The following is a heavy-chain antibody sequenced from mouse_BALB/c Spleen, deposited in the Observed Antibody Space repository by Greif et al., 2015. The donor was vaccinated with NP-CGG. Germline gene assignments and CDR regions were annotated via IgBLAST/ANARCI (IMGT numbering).Heavy chain of an antibody. CDR1: GYTFTNYY. D-gene: IGHD1-1*01. CDR2: INPSNGGT. J-gene: IGHJ3*01. V-gene: IGHV1S81*02. Sequence: QVQLQQSGAELVKPGASVKLPCKASGYTFTNYYMYWVKQRPGQGLEWIGEINPSNGGTNFNEKFKSKATLTVDKSSSTAYMQLSSLTSEDSAVYYCTREDYGSSWGFAYWGQGTLVTVSA. CDR3: TREDYGSSWGFAY.